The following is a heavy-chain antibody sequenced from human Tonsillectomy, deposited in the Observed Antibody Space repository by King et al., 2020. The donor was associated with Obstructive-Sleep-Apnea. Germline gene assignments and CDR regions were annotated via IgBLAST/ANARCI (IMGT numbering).Heavy chain of an antibody. Sequence: VQLQESGPGLVKPSETLSLSCTVSGGPISSYFWSWIRQPPGNGLEWIGYIYYPGRTNYNPSLKGRVTMSVDTSKNQFSLKLASVSTADTAVYYCVGYDFSSGSNRFDPWGQGTLVSVSS. J-gene: IGHJ5*02. V-gene: IGHV4-59*12. CDR2: IYYPGRT. D-gene: IGHD3-3*01. CDR3: VGYDFSSGSNRFDP. CDR1: GGPISSYF.